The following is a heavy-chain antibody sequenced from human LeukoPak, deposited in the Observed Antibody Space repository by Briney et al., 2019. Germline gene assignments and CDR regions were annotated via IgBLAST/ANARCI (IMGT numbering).Heavy chain of an antibody. V-gene: IGHV7-4-1*02. CDR2: INPNTGNP. J-gene: IGHJ5*02. D-gene: IGHD3-16*02. Sequence: ASVKVSCKASGYTFTTYAMNWVRQAPGQGLEWMGWINPNTGNPMYAQGFTGRFVFSLETSVSTAYLQISSLKAADTAVYYCGRAYQPLGGLSFPDQWGQGTLVTVSS. CDR3: GRAYQPLGGLSFPDQ. CDR1: GYTFTTYA.